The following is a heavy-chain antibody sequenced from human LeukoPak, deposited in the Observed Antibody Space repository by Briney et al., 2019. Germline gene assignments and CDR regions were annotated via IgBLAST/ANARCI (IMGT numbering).Heavy chain of an antibody. J-gene: IGHJ4*02. Sequence: GGSLRLSCAASGFTVSDNYMSWVRQAPGKGLEWVSVIYSDGSTYYADSVKGRFTISRDNSRNTVYLQMNSLRAEDAAVYYCARDPGYSYGYDYWGQGTLVTVSS. V-gene: IGHV3-66*01. CDR3: ARDPGYSYGYDY. D-gene: IGHD5-18*01. CDR2: IYSDGST. CDR1: GFTVSDNY.